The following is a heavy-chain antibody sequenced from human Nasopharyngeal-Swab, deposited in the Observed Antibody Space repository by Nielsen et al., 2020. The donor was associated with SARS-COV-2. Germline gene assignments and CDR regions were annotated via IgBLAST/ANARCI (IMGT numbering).Heavy chain of an antibody. CDR3: ARGGQSIAARRGGIYYYYGMDV. J-gene: IGHJ6*02. Sequence: SETLSLTCTVSGGSISSYYWSWIRQPAGKGLEWIGRIYTSGSTNYNPSLKSRVTMSVDTSKNQFSLKLSSVTAADTAVYYCARGGQSIAARRGGIYYYYGMDVWGQGTTVTVSS. CDR1: GGSISSYY. V-gene: IGHV4-4*07. D-gene: IGHD6-6*01. CDR2: IYTSGST.